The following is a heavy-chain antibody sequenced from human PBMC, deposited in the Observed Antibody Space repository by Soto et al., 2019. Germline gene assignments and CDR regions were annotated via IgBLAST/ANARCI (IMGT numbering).Heavy chain of an antibody. D-gene: IGHD2-21*01. V-gene: IGHV4-31*03. Sequence: QVQLLESGPGLVKTSQTLSLTCSVSGGSTGSGGYYWSWVRQHPGKGLEWIGYIYYTGSAYYSPSLKSRVSISVYTSKNQFSLILDAVTVADTAVYYCARADFGDRGLAFDSWGQGILVTVSS. CDR2: IYYTGSA. CDR3: ARADFGDRGLAFDS. CDR1: GGSTGSGGYY. J-gene: IGHJ4*02.